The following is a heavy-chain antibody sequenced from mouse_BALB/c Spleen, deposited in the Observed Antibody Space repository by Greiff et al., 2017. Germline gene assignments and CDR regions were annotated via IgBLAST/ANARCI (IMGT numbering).Heavy chain of an antibody. J-gene: IGHJ4*01. CDR1: GFSLTSYG. CDR3: ARPYYRYLYAMDY. V-gene: IGHV2-2*02. Sequence: QVQLQQSGPGLVQPSQSLSITCTVSGFSLTSYGVHWVRQSPGKGLEWLGVIWSGGSTDYNAAFISRLSISKDNSKSQVFFKMNSLQANDTAIYYCARPYYRYLYAMDYWGQGTSVTVSS. CDR2: IWSGGST. D-gene: IGHD2-14*01.